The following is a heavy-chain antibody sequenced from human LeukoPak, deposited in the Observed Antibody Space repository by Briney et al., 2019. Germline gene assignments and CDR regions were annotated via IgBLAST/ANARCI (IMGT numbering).Heavy chain of an antibody. V-gene: IGHV5-51*01. J-gene: IGHJ4*02. CDR2: IYPADSDT. D-gene: IGHD3-10*01. Sequence: GESLKISCQVSGYIFTNYWIGRVRQMPGKGLESMGIIYPADSDTTYSPSFEGQVTISADKSIDTVYLQWSGLKASDTATYYCARQSRDGSKTRGYYFDSWGQGTLVTVSS. CDR1: GYIFTNYW. CDR3: ARQSRDGSKTRGYYFDS.